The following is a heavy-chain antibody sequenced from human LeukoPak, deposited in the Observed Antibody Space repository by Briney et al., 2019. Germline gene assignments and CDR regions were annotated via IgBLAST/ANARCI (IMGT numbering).Heavy chain of an antibody. CDR3: SRVRLWFGELSSDF. D-gene: IGHD3-10*01. Sequence: GGSLRLSCAASGFTFSSYGMTWVRQAPGKGLEWVSYISSSSSTIYYADSVKGRFTISRDNAKNSLYLQLNSLKTEDTAVYYCSRVRLWFGELSSDFWGQGPLVTVSS. CDR2: ISSSSSTI. CDR1: GFTFSSYG. J-gene: IGHJ4*02. V-gene: IGHV3-48*01.